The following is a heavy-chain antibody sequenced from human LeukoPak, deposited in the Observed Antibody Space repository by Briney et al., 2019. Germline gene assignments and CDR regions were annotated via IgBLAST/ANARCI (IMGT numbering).Heavy chain of an antibody. J-gene: IGHJ4*02. CDR1: GGTFSSYA. CDR3: ARSTRPYFDC. V-gene: IGHV1-69*01. D-gene: IGHD2-2*01. Sequence: ASVKVSCKASGGTFSSYAISWVRQAPGQGLEWMGGIIPIFGTANYAQKFQGRVTITADESTSTAYMELSSLKASDTAMYYCARSTRPYFDCWGQGTLVTVSS. CDR2: IIPIFGTA.